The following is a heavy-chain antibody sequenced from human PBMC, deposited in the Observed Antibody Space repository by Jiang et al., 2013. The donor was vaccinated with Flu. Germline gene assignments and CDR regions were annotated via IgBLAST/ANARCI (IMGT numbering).Heavy chain of an antibody. CDR2: INPNSGGT. Sequence: KKPGASVKVSCKASGYTFTGYYMHWVRQAPGQGLEWMGWINPNSGGTNYAQKFQGRVTMTRDTSISTAYMELSRLRSDDTAVYYCARAGSGLRLGEPFYYYYYGMDVWGQGTTVTVSS. J-gene: IGHJ6*02. CDR3: ARAGSGLRLGEPFYYYYYGMDV. V-gene: IGHV1-2*02. CDR1: GYTFTGYY. D-gene: IGHD3-16*01.